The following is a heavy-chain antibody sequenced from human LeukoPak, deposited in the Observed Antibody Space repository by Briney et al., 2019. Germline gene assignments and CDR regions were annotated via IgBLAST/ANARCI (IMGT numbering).Heavy chain of an antibody. J-gene: IGHJ5*02. CDR2: ISRSGSTI. V-gene: IGHV3-48*03. Sequence: GGPLRLSCAASGFTLSSSEMNWVRQAPGKGLEWVSYISRSGSTIFYADSVKGRFTISRDNAKNSVSLQMNSLRAEDTAVYYCARDLGQYYDTSDNWFDPWGQGTLVTVSS. CDR3: ARDLGQYYDTSDNWFDP. D-gene: IGHD3-22*01. CDR1: GFTLSSSE.